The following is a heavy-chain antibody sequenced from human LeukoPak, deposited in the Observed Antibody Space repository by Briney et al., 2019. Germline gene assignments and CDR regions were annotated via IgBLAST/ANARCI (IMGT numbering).Heavy chain of an antibody. CDR2: INPNSGGT. CDR3: ATLPRGRFGEPRDY. J-gene: IGHJ4*02. V-gene: IGHV1-2*02. Sequence: ASVKVSCKASGYTFTGYYMHWVRQAPGQGLEWMGWINPNSGGTNYAQKFQGRVTMTRDTSISTAYMELSRLRSEDTAVYYCATLPRGRFGEPRDYWGQGTLVTVSS. CDR1: GYTFTGYY. D-gene: IGHD3-10*01.